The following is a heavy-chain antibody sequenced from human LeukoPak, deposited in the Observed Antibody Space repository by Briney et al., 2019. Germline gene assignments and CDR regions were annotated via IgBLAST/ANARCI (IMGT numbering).Heavy chain of an antibody. CDR1: GFTVSSDY. CDR2: VYSGGNT. V-gene: IGHV3-66*01. D-gene: IGHD3-10*01. J-gene: IGHJ4*02. Sequence: GRSLRLSCTASGFTVSSDYMSWVRQAPGKGLEWVSVVYSGGNTYYADSVKGRFTISRDNSKNTLYLQMNSLRAEDTAVYYCARVKYSASGLDYWGQGTLVTVSS. CDR3: ARVKYSASGLDY.